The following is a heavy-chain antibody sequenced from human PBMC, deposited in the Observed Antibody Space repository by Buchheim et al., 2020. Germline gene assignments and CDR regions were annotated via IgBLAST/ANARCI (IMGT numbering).Heavy chain of an antibody. J-gene: IGHJ6*02. Sequence: QVQLQQWGAGLLKPSETLSLTCAVYGGSFSGYYWSWIRQPPGKGLEWIGEINHSGSTNYNPSLKSRVTISVDTSKNQFSLNLSSVTAADTAVYYCASNGYCSSTSCYYYYGMDVWGQGTT. D-gene: IGHD2-2*01. CDR1: GGSFSGYY. CDR2: INHSGST. V-gene: IGHV4-34*01. CDR3: ASNGYCSSTSCYYYYGMDV.